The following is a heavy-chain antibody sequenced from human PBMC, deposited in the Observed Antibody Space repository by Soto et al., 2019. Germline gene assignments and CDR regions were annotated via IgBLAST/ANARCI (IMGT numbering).Heavy chain of an antibody. CDR3: ARGVSTIFGSYYYGMDV. CDR2: INHSGST. Sequence: QVQLQQWGAGLLKPSETLSLTCAVYGGSFSGYYWSWIRQPPGKGLEWIGEINHSGSTNYNPSLKSRVTISVDTSTNQFSLKLSSVTAADTAVYYCARGVSTIFGSYYYGMDVWGQGTTVTVSS. V-gene: IGHV4-34*01. D-gene: IGHD3-3*01. CDR1: GGSFSGYY. J-gene: IGHJ6*02.